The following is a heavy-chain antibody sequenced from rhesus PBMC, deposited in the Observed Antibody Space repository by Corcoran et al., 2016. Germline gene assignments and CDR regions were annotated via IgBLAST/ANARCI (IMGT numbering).Heavy chain of an antibody. V-gene: IGHV4-93*02. J-gene: IGHJ5-1*01. CDR2: FYGSAAST. Sequence: QVQLQESGPAVVKPSETLSLTCALSGGSITRCNWSYWISQSPGKGLEWIGGFYGSAASTVYSPSLKSRVTLSIDTSKNQFSLKLSSVTAADTAVYFCARHLGSSYGWRFDVWGAGVLVTVSS. CDR1: GGSITRCNW. CDR3: ARHLGSSYGWRFDV. D-gene: IGHD6-43*01.